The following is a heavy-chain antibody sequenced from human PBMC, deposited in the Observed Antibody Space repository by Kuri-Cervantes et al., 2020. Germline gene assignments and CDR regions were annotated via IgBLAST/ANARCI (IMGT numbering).Heavy chain of an antibody. CDR2: IYSGGST. CDR3: AKDQRNDFWSGYYYYYYYGMDV. V-gene: IGHV3-66*02. D-gene: IGHD3-3*01. J-gene: IGHJ6*02. CDR1: GFTVSSNY. Sequence: ETLSLTCAASGFTVSSNYMSWVRQAPGKGLEWVSVIYSGGSTYYADSVKGRFTISRDNSKNTLYLQMNSLRAEDTAVYYCAKDQRNDFWSGYYYYYYYGMDVWGQGTTVTVSS.